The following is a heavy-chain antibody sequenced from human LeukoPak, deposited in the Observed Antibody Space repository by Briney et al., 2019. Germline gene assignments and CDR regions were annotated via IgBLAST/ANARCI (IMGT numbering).Heavy chain of an antibody. V-gene: IGHV1-8*01. CDR2: MNPNSGNT. CDR1: GYTFTSYD. CDR3: ASGGRYYDSSGYYYVWNY. D-gene: IGHD3-22*01. Sequence: VASVKVSCKASGYTFTSYDINWVRQATGQGLEWMGWMNPNSGNTGYAQKFQGRVTMTRNTSISTAYMELSSLRSEDTAVYYCASGGRYYDSSGYYYVWNYWGQGTLVTVSS. J-gene: IGHJ4*02.